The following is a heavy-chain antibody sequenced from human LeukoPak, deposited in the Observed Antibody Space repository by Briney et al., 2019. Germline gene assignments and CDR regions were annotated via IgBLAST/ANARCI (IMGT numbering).Heavy chain of an antibody. Sequence: SQTLSLTCTVSGGSISSGSYYGSWIRQPAGKGLEWIGRIYTSGSTNYNPSLKSRVTMSVDTSKNQFSLKLSSVTAADTAVYYCARDIYGGNSYYFDYWGQGTLVTVFS. CDR3: ARDIYGGNSYYFDY. J-gene: IGHJ4*02. V-gene: IGHV4-61*02. CDR2: IYTSGST. D-gene: IGHD4-23*01. CDR1: GGSISSGSYY.